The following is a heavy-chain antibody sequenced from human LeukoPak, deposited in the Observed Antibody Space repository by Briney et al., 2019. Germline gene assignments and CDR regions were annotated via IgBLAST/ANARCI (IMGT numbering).Heavy chain of an antibody. CDR3: ARGARGYYVSVFDS. J-gene: IGHJ5*01. V-gene: IGHV6-1*01. D-gene: IGHD1-26*01. CDR2: TYYRSKWYY. Sequence: SQTLSLTCGISGDSIYNDNASWNWIRQSPSRGLEWLGRTYYRSKWYYDYAVSVKDRMTIYTDTSENQVSLQLNSVTPEDTAVYYCARGARGYYVSVFDSWVREPWSPSPQ. CDR1: GDSIYNDNAS.